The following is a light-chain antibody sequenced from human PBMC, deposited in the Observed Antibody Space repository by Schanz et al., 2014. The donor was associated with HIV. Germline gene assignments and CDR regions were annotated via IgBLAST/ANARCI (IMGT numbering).Light chain of an antibody. V-gene: IGLV2-14*01. J-gene: IGLJ3*02. CDR2: EVT. CDR1: SSDIGPYNC. CDR3: SSYTSSNTWV. Sequence: QSALTQPASVSGSPGQSISISCTGTSSDIGPYNCVSWYQQRPGKAPKLMIYEVTNRPSGVSNRFSGSKSGNTASLTISGLQPEDEADYYCSSYTSSNTWVFGGGTKLTVL.